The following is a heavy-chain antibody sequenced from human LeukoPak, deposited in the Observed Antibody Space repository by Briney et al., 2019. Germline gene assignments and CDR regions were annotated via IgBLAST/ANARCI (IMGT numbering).Heavy chain of an antibody. V-gene: IGHV3-23*01. CDR3: AKLQRSGGGTFDY. D-gene: IGHD2-15*01. J-gene: IGHJ4*02. CDR2: ILGASVT. CDR1: GFTFSNFG. Sequence: GGSLRLSCSASGFTFSNFGMSWVRQAPGKGLEWVSAILGASVTYYADSVKGRFAISRDGSTNTLYLDMSSLRVEDTAVYYCAKLQRSGGGTFDYWGQGTLVTVSS.